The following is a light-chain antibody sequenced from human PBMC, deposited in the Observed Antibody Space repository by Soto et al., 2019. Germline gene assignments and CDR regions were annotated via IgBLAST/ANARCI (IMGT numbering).Light chain of an antibody. CDR2: ENT. V-gene: IGLV1-40*01. Sequence: QSVLTQPPSVSGAPGQRVTISCTGSSSNIGAGFDVHWYQQLPGTAPKLLIFENTDRPSGVPDRFSGSKSGTSASLAITGLQAEDAADYYCNSYDSSLSAWVFGGGTKVTVL. J-gene: IGLJ3*02. CDR1: SSNIGAGFD. CDR3: NSYDSSLSAWV.